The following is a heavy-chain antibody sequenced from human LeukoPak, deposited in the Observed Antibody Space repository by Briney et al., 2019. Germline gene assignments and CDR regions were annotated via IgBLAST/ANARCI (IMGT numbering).Heavy chain of an antibody. CDR3: ARDRRYCSGGSCQPFDY. Sequence: EASVKVSCKASGYTFTGYYMHWVRQAPGQGLEWMGWINPNSGGTNYAQKFQGRVTMTRDTSISTAYMELSRLRSDDTAVYYCARDRRYCSGGSCQPFDYWGQGTLVTVSS. D-gene: IGHD2-15*01. V-gene: IGHV1-2*02. J-gene: IGHJ4*02. CDR2: INPNSGGT. CDR1: GYTFTGYY.